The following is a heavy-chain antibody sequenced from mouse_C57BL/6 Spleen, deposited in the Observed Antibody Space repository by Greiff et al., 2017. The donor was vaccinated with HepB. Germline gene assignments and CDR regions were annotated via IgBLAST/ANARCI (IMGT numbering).Heavy chain of an antibody. J-gene: IGHJ4*01. CDR1: GYTFTDYN. CDR3: ARREEIYYLMDY. D-gene: IGHD1-1*01. V-gene: IGHV1-18*01. CDR2: INPNNGGT. Sequence: EVKLLESGPELVKPGASVKIPCKASGYTFTDYNMDWVKQSHGKSLEWIGDINPNNGGTIYNQKFKGKATLTVDKSSSTAYMELRSLTSEDTAVYYCARREEIYYLMDYWGQGTSVTVSS.